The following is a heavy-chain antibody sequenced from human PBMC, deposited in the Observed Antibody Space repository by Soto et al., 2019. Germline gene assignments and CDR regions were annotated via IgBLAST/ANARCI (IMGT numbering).Heavy chain of an antibody. CDR3: ARGGRDGYNSEIYY. CDR1: GGTFSSYT. J-gene: IGHJ4*02. Sequence: QVQLVQSGAEVKKPGSSVKVSCKASGGTFSSYTISWVRQAPGQGLEWMGRIIPILGIANYAQKFQGRVTITADKSTSTAYMELSSLRTEDTAVYYCARGGRDGYNSEIYYWGQGTLVTVAS. D-gene: IGHD5-12*01. V-gene: IGHV1-69*02. CDR2: IIPILGIA.